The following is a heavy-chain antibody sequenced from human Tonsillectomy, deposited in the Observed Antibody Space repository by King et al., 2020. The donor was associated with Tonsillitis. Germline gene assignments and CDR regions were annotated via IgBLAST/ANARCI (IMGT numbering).Heavy chain of an antibody. CDR3: AGGRCSTNSCYNPHYFDY. CDR2: IKQDGGGK. V-gene: IGHV3-7*04. Sequence: VQLVESGGGLVQPGGSLRLSCAASGFTFSSNWMTWVRQAPGKGLEWVASIKQDGGGKYYVDSVKGRFTISRDKAKNSLYLQMNSLRAEDTAVYYCAGGRCSTNSCYNPHYFDYWGQGTLVTVSS. J-gene: IGHJ4*02. D-gene: IGHD2-2*02. CDR1: GFTFSSNW.